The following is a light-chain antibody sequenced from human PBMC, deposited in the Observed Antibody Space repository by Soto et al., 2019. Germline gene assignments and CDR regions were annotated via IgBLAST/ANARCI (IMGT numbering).Light chain of an antibody. Sequence: EIVLTQSRCTLSLSPGERATLSCRDSQSVSSSYLAWYQQKPGQAPRLLIYGASSRATGIPDRFSGSGSGTDFTLTISRLEPEDFAVYYCQQYGSSPQITFGQGTRLEIK. CDR1: QSVSSSY. CDR2: GAS. V-gene: IGKV3-20*01. CDR3: QQYGSSPQIT. J-gene: IGKJ5*01.